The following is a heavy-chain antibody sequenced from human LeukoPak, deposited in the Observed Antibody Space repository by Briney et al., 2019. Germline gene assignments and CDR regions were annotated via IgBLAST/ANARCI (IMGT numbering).Heavy chain of an antibody. J-gene: IGHJ6*03. CDR2: IYTSGST. CDR1: GGSISSYY. CDR3: ARDERITMVRGAGKHYYYYMDV. D-gene: IGHD3-10*01. V-gene: IGHV4-4*07. Sequence: SGTLSLTCTVSGGSISSYYWSWIRQPAGKGLEWIGRIYTSGSTNYNPSLKSRVTMSVDTSKNQFSLKLSSVTAADTAVYYCARDERITMVRGAGKHYYYYMDVWGKGTTVTVSS.